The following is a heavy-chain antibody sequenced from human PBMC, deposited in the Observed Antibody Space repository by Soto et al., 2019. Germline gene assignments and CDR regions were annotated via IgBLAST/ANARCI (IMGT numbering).Heavy chain of an antibody. Sequence: QLQLQESGPGLVKPSETLSLTCNVSGGAIKKSDFYWGWIRQPPGKGLAWIGSIHYSGTTYYKSSLESRVTISVDTSKNQFSLNLKSVTAADTAVYYCARHWRTAAPDYWGQGTLVIVSS. CDR1: GGAIKKSDFY. V-gene: IGHV4-39*01. D-gene: IGHD2-15*01. CDR3: ARHWRTAAPDY. J-gene: IGHJ4*02. CDR2: IHYSGTT.